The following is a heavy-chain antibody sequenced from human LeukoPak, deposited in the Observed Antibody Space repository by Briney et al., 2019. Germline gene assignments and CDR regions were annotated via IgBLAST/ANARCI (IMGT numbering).Heavy chain of an antibody. J-gene: IGHJ4*02. Sequence: AAVKVSCKASGYTFTGYYMHWVGQAPGQGLEWMGRINPNGAGTNYAQKFQGRVTMTRDTSISTAYMELSRLRSEDTAVYYCARGYSYGFDYWGQGTLVTVSS. CDR3: ARGYSYGFDY. V-gene: IGHV1-2*06. D-gene: IGHD5-18*01. CDR1: GYTFTGYY. CDR2: INPNGAGT.